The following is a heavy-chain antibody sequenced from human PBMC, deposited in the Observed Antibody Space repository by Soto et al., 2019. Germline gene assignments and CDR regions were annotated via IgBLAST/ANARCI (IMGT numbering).Heavy chain of an antibody. J-gene: IGHJ4*02. D-gene: IGHD6-6*01. V-gene: IGHV3-33*01. Sequence: PGWSLRLSCVSSGFIFINFGMHWVRQAPGKGLEWVAVISSDEKIKQYADSVRGRFAISRDNSKNTLYLQMTSLRAEDTAIYYCARGLRSVLDYWGQGTLVTVSS. CDR2: ISSDEKIK. CDR1: GFIFINFG. CDR3: ARGLRSVLDY.